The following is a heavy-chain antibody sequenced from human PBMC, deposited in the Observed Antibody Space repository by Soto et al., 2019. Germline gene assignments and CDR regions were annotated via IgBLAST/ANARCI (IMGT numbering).Heavy chain of an antibody. D-gene: IGHD2-2*01. V-gene: IGHV3-30*18. J-gene: IGHJ6*02. CDR3: AKIPAASKVSYYGMDV. CDR2: ISYDGSNK. Sequence: PGGSLRLSCAASGFTFSSYGMHWVRQAPGKGLEWVAVISYDGSNKYYADSVKGRFTISRDNSKNTLYLQMNSLRAEDTAVYYCAKIPAASKVSYYGMDVWGQGTTVTVSS. CDR1: GFTFSSYG.